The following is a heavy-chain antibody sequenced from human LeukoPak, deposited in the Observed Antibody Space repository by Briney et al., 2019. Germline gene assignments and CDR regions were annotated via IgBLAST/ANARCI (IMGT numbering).Heavy chain of an antibody. CDR2: ISSDGGGT. CDR3: ARAAALLWFGEV. D-gene: IGHD3-10*01. Sequence: GGSLRLSCAASGFTLSSYAMHWVRQAPGKGLEYVSAISSDGGGTYYASSVKGRFTISRDNSKNTLYLHMGSLRAEDMGVYYCARAAALLWFGEVWGQGTLVTVSS. CDR1: GFTLSSYA. V-gene: IGHV3-64*01. J-gene: IGHJ4*02.